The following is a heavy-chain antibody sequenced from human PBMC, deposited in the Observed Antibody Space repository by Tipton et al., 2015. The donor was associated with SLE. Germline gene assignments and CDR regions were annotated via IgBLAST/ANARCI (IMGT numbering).Heavy chain of an antibody. J-gene: IGHJ6*02. D-gene: IGHD2/OR15-2a*01. V-gene: IGHV4-59*08. CDR2: VYYSGST. Sequence: TLSLTCNVSGGSIGSYYWSWIRQPPGKGLEWIGYVYYSGSTNYNPSLKSRVTISVDTSKNQFSLRLSSVTAADTAMYYCARGKYHYYGMDVWGQGTTVTVSS. CDR1: GGSIGSYY. CDR3: ARGKYHYYGMDV.